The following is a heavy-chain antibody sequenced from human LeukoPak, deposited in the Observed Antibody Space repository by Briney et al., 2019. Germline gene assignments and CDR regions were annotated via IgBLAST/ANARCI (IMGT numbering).Heavy chain of an antibody. Sequence: VASVKVSCKASGYTFTSYAMHWVRQAPGQRLEWMGWINAGNGNTKYSQEFQGRVTITRDTSASTAYMELSSLRSEDMAVYYCARAAVQSVLLWFGELFDDLTLDYWGQGTLVTVSS. V-gene: IGHV1-3*03. CDR1: GYTFTSYA. D-gene: IGHD3-10*01. J-gene: IGHJ4*02. CDR2: INAGNGNT. CDR3: ARAAVQSVLLWFGELFDDLTLDY.